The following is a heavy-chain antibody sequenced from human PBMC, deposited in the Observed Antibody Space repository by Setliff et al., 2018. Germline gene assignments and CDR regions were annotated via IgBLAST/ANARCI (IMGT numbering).Heavy chain of an antibody. J-gene: IGHJ1*01. CDR1: GGSINNYY. Sequence: SETLSLTCTVSGGSINNYYWSWIRQPAGKGLEWIGRVYSNVGTNFNPSLKSRVTMSVDASKNQISLMLMSVTAADTAVYYCASRNSDGGPEYFQHWGQGALVTVS. V-gene: IGHV4-4*07. D-gene: IGHD1-26*01. CDR2: VYSNVGT. CDR3: ASRNSDGGPEYFQH.